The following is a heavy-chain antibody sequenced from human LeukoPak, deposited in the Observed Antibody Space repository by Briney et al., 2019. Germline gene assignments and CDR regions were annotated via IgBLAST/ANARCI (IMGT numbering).Heavy chain of an antibody. Sequence: SVKVSCKASGGTFSSYAISWVRQAPGQGLEWMGGIIPIFGTANYAQKFQGRVTITTDESTSTVYMELSSLRSEDTAVYYCASGPTLGYCSGGSCLGWFDPWGQGTLVTVSS. J-gene: IGHJ5*02. D-gene: IGHD2-15*01. CDR3: ASGPTLGYCSGGSCLGWFDP. V-gene: IGHV1-69*05. CDR1: GGTFSSYA. CDR2: IIPIFGTA.